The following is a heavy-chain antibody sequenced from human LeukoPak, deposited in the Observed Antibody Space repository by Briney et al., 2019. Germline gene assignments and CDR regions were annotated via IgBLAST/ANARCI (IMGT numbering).Heavy chain of an antibody. CDR1: GFTFDDYG. CDR2: INWNGRGT. D-gene: IGHD3-10*01. V-gene: IGHV3-20*04. J-gene: IGHJ5*01. Sequence: RSGGSLRLSCAASGFTFDDYGMIWVRQAPGKGLEWVSNINWNGRGTGYADSVKGRFTVSRDNAKNSLYLQMNSLRAEDTAFYYCAKGLQMDGSGSFYSWGQGTLVTVSS. CDR3: AKGLQMDGSGSFYS.